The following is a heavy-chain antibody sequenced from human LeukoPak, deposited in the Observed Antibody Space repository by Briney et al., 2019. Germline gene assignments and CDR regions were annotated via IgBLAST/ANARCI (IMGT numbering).Heavy chain of an antibody. CDR2: IYYSGST. D-gene: IGHD3-3*01. V-gene: IGHV4-59*12. CDR1: GGSISSYY. Sequence: PSQTLSLTCTVSGGSISSYYWSWIRQPPGQGLEWIGNIYYSGSTNYNPSLKSRVTISVDTSKNQFSLKLSSVTAADTAVYYCARSYDFWSGYYLNDAFDIWGQGTMVTVSS. J-gene: IGHJ3*02. CDR3: ARSYDFWSGYYLNDAFDI.